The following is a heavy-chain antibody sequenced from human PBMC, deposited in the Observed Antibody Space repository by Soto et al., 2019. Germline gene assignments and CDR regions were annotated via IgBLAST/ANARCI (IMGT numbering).Heavy chain of an antibody. J-gene: IGHJ4*02. V-gene: IGHV4-30-4*01. CDR2: IYYSGST. D-gene: IGHD6-13*01. CDR1: GGSISSGDYY. CDR3: ASRHSSPYFDY. Sequence: QVQLQESGPGLVKPSQTLSLTCTVSGGSISSGDYYWSWIRQPPGKGLEWIGSIYYSGSTYYNPSLKRRVTISVDTSKNQFSRKLNSVTAADTAVYYCASRHSSPYFDYWGQGTLVTVSS.